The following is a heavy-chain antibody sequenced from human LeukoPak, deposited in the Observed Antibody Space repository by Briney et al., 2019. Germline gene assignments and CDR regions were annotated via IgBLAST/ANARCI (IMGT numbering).Heavy chain of an antibody. CDR1: GYSFTDYY. CDR2: INPNGGGT. Sequence: GASVKVSCKASGYSFTDYYMHWVRQAPGQGLEWMGWINPNGGGTKYAQNFQGRVTMTRDTSISTAYMELSRLRSDDTAVYYCARAITMVRGVIIGDAFDIWGQGTMVTVSS. J-gene: IGHJ3*02. CDR3: ARAITMVRGVIIGDAFDI. D-gene: IGHD3-10*01. V-gene: IGHV1-2*02.